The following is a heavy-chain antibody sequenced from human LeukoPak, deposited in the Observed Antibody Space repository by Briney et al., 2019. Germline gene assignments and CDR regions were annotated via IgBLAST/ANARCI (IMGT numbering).Heavy chain of an antibody. CDR3: ARLTYDFWSGYYHYYFDF. D-gene: IGHD3-3*01. CDR2: IYYSGST. J-gene: IGHJ4*02. V-gene: IGHV4-59*01. Sequence: SSETLSLTCTVSGVSISSYYWSWIRQPPGKELERIGYIYYSGSTNYNPALKSRLTISVDTSKNQFSLKLSSVTAADTAMYYCARLTYDFWSGYYHYYFDFWGQGTLVTVSS. CDR1: GVSISSYY.